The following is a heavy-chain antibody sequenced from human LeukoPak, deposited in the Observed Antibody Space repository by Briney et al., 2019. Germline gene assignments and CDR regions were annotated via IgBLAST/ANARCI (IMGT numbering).Heavy chain of an antibody. V-gene: IGHV4-39*01. J-gene: IGHJ6*03. Sequence: SETLSLTCSVSGGSISSSSYYWGWIRQPPGMGLEWIGSIYYSGSTYYNPSLKSRVTISVDTSKNQFSLKLSSVTAADTAVYYCASKIVVVPAAVDYYMDVWGKGTTVTVSS. CDR2: IYYSGST. CDR3: ASKIVVVPAAVDYYMDV. CDR1: GGSISSSSYY. D-gene: IGHD2-2*01.